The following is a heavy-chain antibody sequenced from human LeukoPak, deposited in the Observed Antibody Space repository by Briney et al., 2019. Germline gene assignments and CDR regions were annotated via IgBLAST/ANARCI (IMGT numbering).Heavy chain of an antibody. D-gene: IGHD3-22*01. J-gene: IGHJ4*02. Sequence: SETLSLTCTVSGGSISNYYWSWIRQPPGKRLEWFGYIYYKGSTNYNPSLKSRVTISGDTSKNQFSLKLTSVTAADTAVYYCARYFYDSSGSHFDYWGQGTLVTVSS. V-gene: IGHV4-59*01. CDR1: GGSISNYY. CDR2: IYYKGST. CDR3: ARYFYDSSGSHFDY.